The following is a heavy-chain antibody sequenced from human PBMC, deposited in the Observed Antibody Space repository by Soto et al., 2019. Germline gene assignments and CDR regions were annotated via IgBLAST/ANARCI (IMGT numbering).Heavy chain of an antibody. Sequence: QVQLVQSGVEVKKPGASVKVSCKASGYTFTSYGISWVRQAPGQGLEWMAWINPYNGNTKYAQEVQGRVTMTTDTSTSTAYMELRSLRSDDTAVYYWARVPNDRMGWFDPWGQGTLVTVSS. CDR3: ARVPNDRMGWFDP. V-gene: IGHV1-18*01. D-gene: IGHD3-22*01. CDR2: INPYNGNT. J-gene: IGHJ5*02. CDR1: GYTFTSYG.